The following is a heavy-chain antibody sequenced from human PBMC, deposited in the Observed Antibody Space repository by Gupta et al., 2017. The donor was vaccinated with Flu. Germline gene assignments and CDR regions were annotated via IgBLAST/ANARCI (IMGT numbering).Heavy chain of an antibody. D-gene: IGHD2-8*01. Sequence: EVQLLESGGGLVQPGGSLSLSCAASGLTFSSYAMNWVRQAPGKGLEWVSGISGSGGSTYYADAVKGRFTISRDNSKKTLYLQMKSMRAEDTAVYYCAKPQWSWSPFDYWGQGTLVTVSS. CDR2: ISGSGGST. CDR3: AKPQWSWSPFDY. J-gene: IGHJ4*02. CDR1: GLTFSSYA. V-gene: IGHV3-23*01.